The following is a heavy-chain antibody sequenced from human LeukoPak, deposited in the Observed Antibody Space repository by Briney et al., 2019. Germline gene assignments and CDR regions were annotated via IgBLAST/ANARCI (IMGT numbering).Heavy chain of an antibody. CDR2: IYYSGST. V-gene: IGHV4-59*12. CDR1: GGSISSYY. CDR3: AREYRDGYNVYFDY. D-gene: IGHD5-24*01. J-gene: IGHJ4*02. Sequence: SETLSLTCTVSGGSISSYYWSWIRQPPGKGLEWIGYIYYSGSTNYNPSLKSRVTISVDTSKNQFSLKLSSVTAADTAVYYCAREYRDGYNVYFDYWGQGTLVTVSS.